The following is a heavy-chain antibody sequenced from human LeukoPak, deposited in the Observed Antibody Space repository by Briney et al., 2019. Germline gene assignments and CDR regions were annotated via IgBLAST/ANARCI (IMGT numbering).Heavy chain of an antibody. CDR2: INPDGTHK. J-gene: IGHJ3*02. V-gene: IGHV3-7*01. D-gene: IGHD7-27*01. CDR1: ECNVNNYW. Sequence: GGPLTLLCVTSECNVNNYWMTLVRQPPRKGLEWVAIINPDGTHKDHLDSVKARYTISRDNAKNSLSLQMNSLRVEDTAVYYCARDPSWGALDIWGQGTMVAVSS. CDR3: ARDPSWGALDI.